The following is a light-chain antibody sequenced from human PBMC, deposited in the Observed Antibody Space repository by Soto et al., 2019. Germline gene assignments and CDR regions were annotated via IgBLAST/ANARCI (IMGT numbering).Light chain of an antibody. CDR1: QSVSSSY. CDR3: QQYGSSPRT. J-gene: IGKJ5*01. Sequence: NVLTPSPPTPSFFPGGKTTLSCGARQSVSSSYLAWYQQKPGLAPRLLIYDASSRATGIPDRFSGSGSGTDFTLTISRLEPEDFAVYYCQQYGSSPRTFGQGTRLEIK. V-gene: IGKV3D-20*01. CDR2: DAS.